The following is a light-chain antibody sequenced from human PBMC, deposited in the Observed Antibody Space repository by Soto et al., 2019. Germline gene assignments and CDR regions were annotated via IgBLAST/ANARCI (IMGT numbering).Light chain of an antibody. CDR3: QQYRNWPRT. CDR2: GAS. CDR1: QSVDIN. V-gene: IGKV3-15*01. J-gene: IGKJ1*01. Sequence: IVLTQSPATLYISPGERVALSCMASQSVDINLAWYQQKPGQAPRLLIYGASTRAIDMPGRFSGRGSGTEFTLTISSLQSEDFAVYYCQQYRNWPRTFGQGTKVDIK.